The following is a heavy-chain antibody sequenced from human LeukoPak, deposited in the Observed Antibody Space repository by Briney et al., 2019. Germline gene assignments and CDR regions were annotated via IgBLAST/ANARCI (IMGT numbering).Heavy chain of an antibody. CDR2: IDRDGVT. CDR1: GLIFSKYD. CDR3: ARENLEYGDYAIDY. J-gene: IGHJ4*02. V-gene: IGHV3-13*01. D-gene: IGHD4-17*01. Sequence: QTGGSLRLSCAASGLIFSKYDMHWVRQVTGKGLEWVSGIDRDGVTYYSGSVKGRFTSSRENAKNSLDLQMNTLRAGDTGVYYCARENLEYGDYAIDYWGQGILVIVSS.